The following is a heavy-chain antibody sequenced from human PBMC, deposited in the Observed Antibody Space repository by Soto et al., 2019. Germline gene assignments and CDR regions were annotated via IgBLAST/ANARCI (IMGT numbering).Heavy chain of an antibody. J-gene: IGHJ5*02. CDR2: INYSGTT. Sequence: QVQLQESGPGLVKAPETLSLTCAVSGGSVTTYWGWIRQPPGKGLEWIGSINYSGTTKYNSSLKSGVTIARVSFRNQFTLKLRSVPAADTAVYFCAGSYCRDGVSCNGFDPWGQGILVTVSS. D-gene: IGHD2-8*01. CDR1: GGSVTTY. V-gene: IGHV4-59*02. CDR3: AGSYCRDGVSCNGFDP.